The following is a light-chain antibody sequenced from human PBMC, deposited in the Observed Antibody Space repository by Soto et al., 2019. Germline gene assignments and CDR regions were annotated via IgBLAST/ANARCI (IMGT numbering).Light chain of an antibody. J-gene: IGKJ2*01. CDR2: GAS. CDR1: QSVSSSY. Sequence: EIVLTQSPGTLSLSPGERATLSCRASQSVSSSYLAWYQQKPGQAPRLLMYGASSRVTGIPDRFSGSGSGTDFTLTISRLEPEDFAVYYCQHYGSSPYTFGQGTKLEIK. V-gene: IGKV3-20*01. CDR3: QHYGSSPYT.